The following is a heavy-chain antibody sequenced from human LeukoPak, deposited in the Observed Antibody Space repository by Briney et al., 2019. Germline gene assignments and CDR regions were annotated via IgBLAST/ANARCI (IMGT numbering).Heavy chain of an antibody. Sequence: GGSLRLSCAASGFTYSNYAMNWVRQAPGKGLEWVSAISGSGGSTYYADSVKGRFTISRDNSKNTLYLQMNSLRAEDTAVYYCAKGPPYDLESTVCFDYWGQGTLVTVSS. V-gene: IGHV3-23*01. CDR2: ISGSGGST. CDR3: AKGPPYDLESTVCFDY. J-gene: IGHJ4*02. D-gene: IGHD1-1*01. CDR1: GFTYSNYA.